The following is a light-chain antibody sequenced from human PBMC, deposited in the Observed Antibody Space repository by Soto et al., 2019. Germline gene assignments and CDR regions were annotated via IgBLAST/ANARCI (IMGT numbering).Light chain of an antibody. V-gene: IGKV1-5*03. J-gene: IGKJ1*01. CDR3: QHYNSYPWT. CDR1: QTISVY. Sequence: DIQMTQSPSSLSASVGARVTITCRASQTISVYLNWYQQKPGRAPNLLIHKASHLESGVPSRFSGSGSGTEFTLTISSLQPGDFATYYCQHYNSYPWTFGQGTKVDI. CDR2: KAS.